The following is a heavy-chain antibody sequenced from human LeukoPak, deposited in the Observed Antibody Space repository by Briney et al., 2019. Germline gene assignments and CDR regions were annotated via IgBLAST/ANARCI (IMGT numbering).Heavy chain of an antibody. CDR1: GFTFSDYY. Sequence: GGSLRLSCAASGFTFSDYYMSWIRQAPGKGLEWVSYISSSNSYTNYADSVKGRFYADSVKGRFTISRDNSKNTLYLQMNSLRAEDTAVYYCAKATYYYESSGYSRYFNYWGQGTLVTVSS. D-gene: IGHD3-22*01. CDR2: ISSSNSYT. V-gene: IGHV3-11*05. CDR3: AKATYYYESSGYSRYFNY. J-gene: IGHJ4*02.